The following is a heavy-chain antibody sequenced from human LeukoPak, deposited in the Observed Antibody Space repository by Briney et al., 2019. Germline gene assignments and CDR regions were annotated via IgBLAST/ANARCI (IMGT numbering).Heavy chain of an antibody. D-gene: IGHD6-6*01. CDR1: GYSFTNYW. Sequence: GESLKISCKGSGYSFTNYWIGWVRQMPGKGLEWMAIVYPSDSDTRYCPSFQGQVTVSADKSISTVYLQWSSLKASDTAMYYCARHRSDSSSSPIDYWSQGTLVTVSS. J-gene: IGHJ4*02. CDR2: VYPSDSDT. CDR3: ARHRSDSSSSPIDY. V-gene: IGHV5-51*01.